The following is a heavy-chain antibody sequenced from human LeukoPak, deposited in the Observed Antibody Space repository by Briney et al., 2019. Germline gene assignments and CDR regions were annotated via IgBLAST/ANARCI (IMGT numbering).Heavy chain of an antibody. V-gene: IGHV1-2*02. CDR2: ITRSSGAT. CDR3: VSWAGRNSDVASFDY. J-gene: IGHJ4*02. CDR1: GYTFTDYY. Sequence: ASVKVSCKASGYTFTDYYIHWVRQAPGQGFEWMGWITRSSGATKFAQKFQGRVTLTSDTSISTTYMELSTLTSDDTAVYYCVSWAGRNSDVASFDYWGQGTLVTVSS. D-gene: IGHD2-21*01.